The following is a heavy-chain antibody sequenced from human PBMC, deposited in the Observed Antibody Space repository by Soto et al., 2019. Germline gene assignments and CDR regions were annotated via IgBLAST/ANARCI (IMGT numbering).Heavy chain of an antibody. CDR1: GGSISSYY. CDR2: IYYSGST. Sequence: PSESLSLTCTVSGGSISSYYWSWIRQPPGKGLEWIGYIYYSGSTNYNPSLKSRVTISVDTSKNQFSLKLSSVTAADTAVYYCARVRFVVVVAATWFDPWGQGTLVTVSS. J-gene: IGHJ5*02. D-gene: IGHD2-15*01. V-gene: IGHV4-59*01. CDR3: ARVRFVVVVAATWFDP.